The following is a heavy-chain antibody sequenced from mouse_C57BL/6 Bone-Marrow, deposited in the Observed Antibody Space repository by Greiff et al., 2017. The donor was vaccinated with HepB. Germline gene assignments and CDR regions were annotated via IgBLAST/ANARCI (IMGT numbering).Heavy chain of an antibody. CDR1: GFNIKDDY. D-gene: IGHD2-1*01. J-gene: IGHJ2*01. CDR2: IDPENGDT. CDR3: TTSRYGNFFFDY. V-gene: IGHV14-4*01. Sequence: EVQLQQSGAELVRPGASVKLSCTASGFNIKDDYMHWVKQRPEQGLEWIGWIDPENGDTEYASKFQGKATITEDTSSNTAYLQLSSLTSEDTAVYYCTTSRYGNFFFDYWGQGTTLTVSS.